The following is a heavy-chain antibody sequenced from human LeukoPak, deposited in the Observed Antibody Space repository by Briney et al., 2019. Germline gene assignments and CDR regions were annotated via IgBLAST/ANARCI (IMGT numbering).Heavy chain of an antibody. D-gene: IGHD1-1*01. CDR1: GFSFSSYD. CDR3: ARDWDLDS. J-gene: IGHJ4*02. V-gene: IGHV3-48*01. Sequence: GGSLRLSCAASGFSFSSYDMNWVRQAPGKGLEWVSFISSSSGTIYYADSVRGRFTISRDNAKNSLYLRMNSVRVEDTAVYYCARDWDLDSWGQGTLVTVSS. CDR2: ISSSSGTI.